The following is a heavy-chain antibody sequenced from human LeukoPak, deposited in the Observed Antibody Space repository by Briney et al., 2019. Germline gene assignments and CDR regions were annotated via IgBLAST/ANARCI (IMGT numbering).Heavy chain of an antibody. Sequence: GASVKVSCKASGYTLTSYGISWVRQAPGQGLEWMGWISAYNGNTNYAQKLQGRVTMTTDTSTSTAYMELRSLRSDDTAVYYCARDGELLWSGELFNFDYWGQGTLVTVSS. CDR2: ISAYNGNT. V-gene: IGHV1-18*01. J-gene: IGHJ4*02. D-gene: IGHD3-10*01. CDR1: GYTLTSYG. CDR3: ARDGELLWSGELFNFDY.